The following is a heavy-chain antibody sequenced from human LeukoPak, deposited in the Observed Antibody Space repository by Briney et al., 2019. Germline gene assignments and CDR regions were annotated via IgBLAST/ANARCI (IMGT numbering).Heavy chain of an antibody. CDR2: INPNSGGT. D-gene: IGHD6-19*01. CDR3: ARGYIAVAGTLIDY. Sequence: ASVKVSCKASGYTFTGYYMHWVRQAPGQGLEWMGWINPNSGGTNYAQKFQGRVTMTRDTSISTAYMELSRLGSDDTAVYYCARGYIAVAGTLIDYWGQGTLVTVSS. V-gene: IGHV1-2*02. CDR1: GYTFTGYY. J-gene: IGHJ4*02.